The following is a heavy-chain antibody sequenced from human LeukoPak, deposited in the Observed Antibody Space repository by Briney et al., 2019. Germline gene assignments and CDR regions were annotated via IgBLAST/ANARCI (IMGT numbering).Heavy chain of an antibody. CDR3: ARAAENYGGRFDS. CDR1: GGSISSSN. V-gene: IGHV3-21*01. CDR2: ISSSSSYI. D-gene: IGHD3-16*01. Sequence: PSETLSLTCTVSGGSISSSNYYWGWIRQAPGKGLEWVSSISSSSSYIYYADSVKGRFTISRDNAKNSLYLQMNSLRAEDTAVYYCARAAENYGGRFDSWGQGTLVTVSS. J-gene: IGHJ4*02.